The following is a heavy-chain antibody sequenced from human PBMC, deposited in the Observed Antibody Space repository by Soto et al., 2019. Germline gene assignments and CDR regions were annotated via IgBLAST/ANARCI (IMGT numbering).Heavy chain of an antibody. CDR1: GFTFSSYS. CDR2: ISSSSSYI. J-gene: IGHJ4*02. V-gene: IGHV3-21*01. Sequence: SGGSLRLSCAASGFTFSSYSMNWVRQAPGKGLEWVSSISSSSSYIYYADSVKGRFTISRDNAKNSLYLQMNSLRAEDTAVYYCARDIGDDYIWGSYRYTADDYWGQGTLVTFSS. CDR3: ARDIGDDYIWGSYRYTADDY. D-gene: IGHD3-16*02.